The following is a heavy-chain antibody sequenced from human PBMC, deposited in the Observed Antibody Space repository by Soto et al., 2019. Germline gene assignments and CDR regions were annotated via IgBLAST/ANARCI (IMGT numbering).Heavy chain of an antibody. J-gene: IGHJ6*02. CDR1: GFTFSSYS. D-gene: IGHD3-10*01. CDR2: ISSSSSTI. Sequence: PGGSLRLSCAASGFTFSSYSMNWVRQAPGKGLEWVSYISSSSSTIYYADSVKGRFTISRGNAKNSLYLQMNSLRDEDTAVYYCARSRVYYYGSGSYHYGMDVWGQGTTVTVSS. V-gene: IGHV3-48*02. CDR3: ARSRVYYYGSGSYHYGMDV.